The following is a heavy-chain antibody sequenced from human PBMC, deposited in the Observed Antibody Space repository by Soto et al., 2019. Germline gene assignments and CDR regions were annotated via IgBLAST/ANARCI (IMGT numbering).Heavy chain of an antibody. J-gene: IGHJ6*03. D-gene: IGHD5-12*01. CDR3: AKDVVATKRSYYYYYMDV. V-gene: IGHV3-30*18. Sequence: HPGGSLRLSCAASGFTFSSYGMHWVRQAPGKGLEWVAVISYDGSNKYYADSVKGRFTISRDNSKNTLYLQMNSLRAEDTAVYYCAKDVVATKRSYYYYYMDVWGKGTTVTVSS. CDR2: ISYDGSNK. CDR1: GFTFSSYG.